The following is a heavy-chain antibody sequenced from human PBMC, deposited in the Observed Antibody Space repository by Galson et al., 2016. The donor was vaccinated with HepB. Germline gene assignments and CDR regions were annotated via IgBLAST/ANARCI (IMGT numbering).Heavy chain of an antibody. J-gene: IGHJ5*02. D-gene: IGHD4-23*01. Sequence: SLRLSCAASGFTFSGFAMTWVRQAPGKLLEWVSSISDSGDRTYYADSVEGRFTISRDNSKNTLYLQMNSLRAEDTAVYSCAKLSVGTLFDPWGHGTLVTVS. CDR3: AKLSVGTLFDP. V-gene: IGHV3-23*01. CDR1: GFTFSGFA. CDR2: ISDSGDRT.